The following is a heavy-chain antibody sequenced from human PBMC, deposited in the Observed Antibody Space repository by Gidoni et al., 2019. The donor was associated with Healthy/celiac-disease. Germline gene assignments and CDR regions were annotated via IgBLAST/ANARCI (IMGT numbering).Heavy chain of an antibody. D-gene: IGHD3-16*01. CDR1: GFTFSSYD. J-gene: IGHJ4*02. CDR3: AKDHGGGVSPTSDY. V-gene: IGHV3-23*01. CDR2: ISGSGGST. Sequence: EVQLLESGGGLVQPGGSLRLSCAASGFTFSSYDMSWVRQAPGKGLEWVSAISGSGGSTYYADSVKGRFTISRDNSKNTLYLQMNSLRAEDTAVYYCAKDHGGGVSPTSDYWGQGTLVTVSS.